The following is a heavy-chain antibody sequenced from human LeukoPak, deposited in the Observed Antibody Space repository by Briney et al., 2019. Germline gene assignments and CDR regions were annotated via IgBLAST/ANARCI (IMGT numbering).Heavy chain of an antibody. CDR3: AREDGGRPLAVAAPLY. J-gene: IGHJ4*02. CDR2: ISYDGSNK. CDR1: GFTFSSYG. V-gene: IGHV3-30*03. D-gene: IGHD6-19*01. Sequence: GGSLRLSCAASGFTFSSYGMHWVRQAPGKGLEWVAVISYDGSNKYYADSVKGRFTISRDNSKNTLYLQMNSLRAEDTAFYYCAREDGGRPLAVAAPLYWGQGTLVTVSS.